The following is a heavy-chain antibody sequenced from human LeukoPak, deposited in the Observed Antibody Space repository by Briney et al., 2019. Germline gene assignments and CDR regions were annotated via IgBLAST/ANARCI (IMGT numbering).Heavy chain of an antibody. Sequence: SETLSLTCTVPDGSISSYFWSWIRQLPGKGLEWIGYIYYTGMTNSNPSLKSRVTISMDTSKNQFSLNLRSVTAADTAIYYCARHGRMVIMSKFSTGIDQWGQGTLVTVSS. CDR1: DGSISSYF. V-gene: IGHV4-59*08. D-gene: IGHD2-8*01. CDR3: ARHGRMVIMSKFSTGIDQ. J-gene: IGHJ4*02. CDR2: IYYTGMT.